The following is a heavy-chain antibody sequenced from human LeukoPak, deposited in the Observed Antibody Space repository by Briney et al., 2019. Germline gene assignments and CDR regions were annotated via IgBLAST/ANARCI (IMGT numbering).Heavy chain of an antibody. D-gene: IGHD1-26*01. J-gene: IGHJ4*02. CDR2: ISASGDTI. CDR3: ARAPSWEILSYFDY. V-gene: IGHV3-11*04. Sequence: GGSLRLSCAASGFTSINYYMTWIRQAPGKGVEWVSYISASGDTIYYGDSVRGRFTISRDNAKNSLYLDMNTLKAEDTAVYYCARAPSWEILSYFDYWGQGTMVTVSS. CDR1: GFTSINYY.